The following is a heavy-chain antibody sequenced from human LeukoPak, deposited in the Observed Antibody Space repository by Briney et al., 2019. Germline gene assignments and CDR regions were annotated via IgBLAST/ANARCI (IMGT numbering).Heavy chain of an antibody. D-gene: IGHD3-9*01. Sequence: PSETLSLTCTVSGGSISSGGYYWSWIRQPPGKGLEWIGYIYHSGSTYYNPSLKSRVTISVDRSKNQFSLRLNSVTAADTAVYYCARDFTGYDYWGQGTLVTVSS. CDR2: IYHSGST. V-gene: IGHV4-30-2*01. CDR3: ARDFTGYDY. CDR1: GGSISSGGYY. J-gene: IGHJ4*02.